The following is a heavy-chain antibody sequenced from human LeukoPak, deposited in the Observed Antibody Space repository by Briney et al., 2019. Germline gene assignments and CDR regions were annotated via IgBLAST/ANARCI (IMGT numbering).Heavy chain of an antibody. CDR1: GFTFTNAW. V-gene: IGHV3-15*01. D-gene: IGHD3-10*01. Sequence: PGGSLRLSCAASGFTFTNAWMSWVRQAPGKGLEWVGRIKRKSDGGTTDYAAPVKGRFTISRDDSKNTLYLQMNSLKTEDTAVYYCTTLGWGYGSGSPGAFDFWGQGTVVTVSS. CDR2: IKRKSDGGTT. J-gene: IGHJ3*01. CDR3: TTLGWGYGSGSPGAFDF.